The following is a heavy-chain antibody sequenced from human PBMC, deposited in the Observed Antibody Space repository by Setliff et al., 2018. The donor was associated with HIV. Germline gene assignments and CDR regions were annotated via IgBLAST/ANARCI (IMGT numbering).Heavy chain of an antibody. V-gene: IGHV4-34*01. Sequence: SETLSLTCAVFGGSFSDFYWSWIRQPPGKGLEWIGEISYSGSTNYNPSLKSRVTMSVDTSKNQFSLKLSSVTAADTAVYYCARDDYYYDSSGYYPTFDYWGQGTLVTVSS. J-gene: IGHJ4*02. CDR1: GGSFSDFY. CDR2: ISYSGST. CDR3: ARDDYYYDSSGYYPTFDY. D-gene: IGHD3-22*01.